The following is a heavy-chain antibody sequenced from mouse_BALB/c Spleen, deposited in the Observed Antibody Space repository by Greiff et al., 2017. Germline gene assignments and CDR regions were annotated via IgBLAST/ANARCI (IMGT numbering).Heavy chain of an antibody. D-gene: IGHD1-1*01. J-gene: IGHJ1*01. CDR3: ARVYYGSSHWYFDV. Sequence: VKLMESGPGLVAPSQSLSITCTVSGFSLTSYGVHWVRQPPGKGLEWLGVIWAGGSTNYNSALMSRLSISKDNSKSQVFLKMNSLQTDDTAMYYCARVYYGSSHWYFDVWGAGTTVTVS. CDR1: GFSLTSYG. V-gene: IGHV2-9*02. CDR2: IWAGGST.